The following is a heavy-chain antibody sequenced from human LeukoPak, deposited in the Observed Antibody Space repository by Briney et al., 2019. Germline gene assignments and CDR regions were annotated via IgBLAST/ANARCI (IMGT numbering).Heavy chain of an antibody. V-gene: IGHV4-34*01. J-gene: IGHJ6*03. CDR1: GGSFSGYY. D-gene: IGHD3-9*01. CDR2: INHSGST. Sequence: SETLSLTCAVYGGSFSGYYWSWIRQPPGKGLEWIGEINHSGSTNYNPSLKSRVTISADTSRNQFSLKLTSVTAADTAVYYCAGTIFSFYYYYIDVWGKGTTVTVSS. CDR3: AGTIFSFYYYYIDV.